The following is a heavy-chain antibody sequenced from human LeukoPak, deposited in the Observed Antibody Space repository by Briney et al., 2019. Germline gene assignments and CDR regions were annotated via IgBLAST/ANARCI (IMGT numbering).Heavy chain of an antibody. CDR2: ISAYNGNT. V-gene: IGHV1-18*01. Sequence: ASVKVSCKASGYTFTSYGISWVRQAPGQGLEWMGWISAYNGNTNYAQKLQGRVTTTTDTSTSTAYMELRSLRSNGTAVYYCARDRNSSGYYGSMGYWGQGTLVTVSS. CDR1: GYTFTSYG. J-gene: IGHJ4*02. D-gene: IGHD3-22*01. CDR3: ARDRNSSGYYGSMGY.